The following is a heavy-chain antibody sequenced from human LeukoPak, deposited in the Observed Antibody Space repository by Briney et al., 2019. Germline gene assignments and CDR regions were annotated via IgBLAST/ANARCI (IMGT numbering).Heavy chain of an antibody. CDR3: ARGNQLWFGELFDYYYYYMDV. J-gene: IGHJ6*03. CDR1: GGTFSSYA. D-gene: IGHD3-10*01. CDR2: IIPIFGTA. V-gene: IGHV1-69*01. Sequence: ASVKVSCKASGGTFSSYAISWVRQAPGQGLEWMGRIIPIFGTANYAQKFQGRVTITADESTSTAYMELSSLRSEDTAVYYCARGNQLWFGELFDYYYYYMDVWGKGTTVTISS.